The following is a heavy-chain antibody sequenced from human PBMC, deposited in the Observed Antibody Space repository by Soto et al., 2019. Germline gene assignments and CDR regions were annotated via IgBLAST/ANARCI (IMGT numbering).Heavy chain of an antibody. CDR2: INPNSGGT. CDR1: AYTFTDYY. Sequence: QVQLVQSGAEVKKPGASVKVSCKASAYTFTDYYMHWVRQAPGQGLEWMGWINPNSGGTDYAQKFQGRVTMTRDTSLSTAYMELSRLRSDDTAVYYCAREENGSGSYSASYFDYWGQGTLVTVSS. D-gene: IGHD3-10*01. J-gene: IGHJ4*02. CDR3: AREENGSGSYSASYFDY. V-gene: IGHV1-2*02.